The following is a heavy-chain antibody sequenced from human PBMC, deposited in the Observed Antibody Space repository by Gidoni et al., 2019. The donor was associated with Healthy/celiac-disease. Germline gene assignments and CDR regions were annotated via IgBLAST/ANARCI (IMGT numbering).Heavy chain of an antibody. Sequence: EVQLVESGGVVVQPGGSLRLSCAASGFTFDDYTMHWVRQAPGKGREWVSLISWDGGSTYYADSVKGRFTISRDNSKNSLYLQMNSLRTEDTALYYCAKDISGDFDYYYYGMDVWGQGTTVTVSS. J-gene: IGHJ6*02. CDR3: AKDISGDFDYYYYGMDV. V-gene: IGHV3-43*01. CDR2: ISWDGGST. CDR1: GFTFDDYT. D-gene: IGHD3-3*01.